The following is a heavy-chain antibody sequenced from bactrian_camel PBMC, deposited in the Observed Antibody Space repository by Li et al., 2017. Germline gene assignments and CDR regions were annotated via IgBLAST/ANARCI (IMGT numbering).Heavy chain of an antibody. V-gene: IGHV3S67*01. CDR1: GFTFSIYA. D-gene: IGHD3*01. J-gene: IGHJ4*01. CDR2: ISSDGRT. Sequence: VQLVESGGGLVQPGGSLRLSCATSGFTFSIYAMSWVRQAPENECDLLQRISSDGRTWSADSVKGRFTISRDKAKNTVYLQMNSLKSEDTALYYCAADIVGIIAGQGTQVTVS.